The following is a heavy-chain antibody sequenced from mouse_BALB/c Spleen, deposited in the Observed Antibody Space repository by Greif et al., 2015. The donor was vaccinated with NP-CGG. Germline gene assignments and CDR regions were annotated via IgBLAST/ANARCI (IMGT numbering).Heavy chain of an antibody. V-gene: IGHV1S81*02. CDR2: INPSNGRT. D-gene: IGHD1-1*02. Sequence: QVQLQQSGAELVKPGASVKLSCKASGYTFTSYWMHWVKQRPGQGLEWIGEINPSNGRTNYNEKFKSKATLTVDKSSSTAYMQLSSLTSEDSAVYCCARRRPGGYFDYWGQGTTLTVSS. CDR3: ARRRPGGYFDY. J-gene: IGHJ2*01. CDR1: GYTFTSYW.